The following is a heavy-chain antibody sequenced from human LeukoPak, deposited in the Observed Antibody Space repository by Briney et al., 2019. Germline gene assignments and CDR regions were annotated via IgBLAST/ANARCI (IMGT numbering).Heavy chain of an antibody. J-gene: IGHJ4*02. Sequence: ASVKVSCKASGYTFTSYGIGWVRQAPGQGLEWMGWISAYNGNTNYAQNLQGRVTMTTDTSTSTAYMELRSLRSDDTAVYYCARDGSAGIMITFGGVANSDYWGQGTLVTVSS. V-gene: IGHV1-18*01. CDR2: ISAYNGNT. CDR1: GYTFTSYG. D-gene: IGHD3-16*01. CDR3: ARDGSAGIMITFGGVANSDY.